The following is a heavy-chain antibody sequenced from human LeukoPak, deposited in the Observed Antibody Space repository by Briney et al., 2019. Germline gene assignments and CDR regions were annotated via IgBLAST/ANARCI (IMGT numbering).Heavy chain of an antibody. D-gene: IGHD3-9*01. V-gene: IGHV4-39*01. CDR1: GGSISSYY. J-gene: IGHJ5*02. Sequence: SETLSLTCTVSGGSISSYYWGWIRQPPGKGLEWIGSIYYSGSTYYNPSLKSRVTISVDTSKNQFSLKLSSVTAADTAVYYCARHFFDWFRMKWFDPWGQGTLVTVSS. CDR2: IYYSGST. CDR3: ARHFFDWFRMKWFDP.